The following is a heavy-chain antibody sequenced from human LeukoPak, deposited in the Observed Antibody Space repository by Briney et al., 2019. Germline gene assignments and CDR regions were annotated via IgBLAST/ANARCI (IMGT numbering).Heavy chain of an antibody. D-gene: IGHD5-18*01. Sequence: SETLSLTCAVYGVSFSGYYWSWIRQPPGKGLEWIGEINHSGSTNYNPSLKSRVTISVDTSKNQFSLKLSSVTAADTAVYYCARPGPPYSYGFYYYMDVWGKGTTVTVSS. J-gene: IGHJ6*03. CDR2: INHSGST. V-gene: IGHV4-34*01. CDR1: GVSFSGYY. CDR3: ARPGPPYSYGFYYYMDV.